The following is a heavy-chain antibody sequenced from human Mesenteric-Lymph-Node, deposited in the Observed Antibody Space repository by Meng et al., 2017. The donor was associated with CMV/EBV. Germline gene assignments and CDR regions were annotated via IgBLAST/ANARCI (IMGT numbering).Heavy chain of an antibody. J-gene: IGHJ4*02. CDR1: GYTLTRYS. CDR2: INTNTGHA. CDR3: ARGDNDY. V-gene: IGHV7-4-1*02. Sequence: SLKVSCQASGYTLTRYSMNWVRQAPGQGLEWMGWINTNTGHATYAQGFTGRFVLSLDSSVSTAFLQISSLKAEDTAVYYCARGDNDYWGQGTLVTVSS.